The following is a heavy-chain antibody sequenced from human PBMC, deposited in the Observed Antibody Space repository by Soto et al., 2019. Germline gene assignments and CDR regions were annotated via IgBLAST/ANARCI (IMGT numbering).Heavy chain of an antibody. Sequence: QVQLVESGGGVVQPGRSLRLSCAASGFTFSSYGMHWVRQAPGKGLEWVAVIWYDGRNKYYADSVKGRFTISRDNSKNTLYLQINSLSAEDTTVYYCARDWSGGVIDYWGQGTLVTVSA. CDR3: ARDWSGGVIDY. D-gene: IGHD1-26*01. CDR1: GFTFSSYG. J-gene: IGHJ4*02. V-gene: IGHV3-33*01. CDR2: IWYDGRNK.